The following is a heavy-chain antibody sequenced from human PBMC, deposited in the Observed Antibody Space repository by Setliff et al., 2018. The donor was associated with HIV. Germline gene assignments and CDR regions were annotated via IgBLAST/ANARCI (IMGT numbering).Heavy chain of an antibody. Sequence: ASVKVSCKTSGYTFTNFYMHWVRQAPGQGLEWMGIINPSSDSTNYAQKFQGRVTMTRDTSTSTAYMELSSLRSEDTAVYYCARGVQSPPHYSYHYMDVWGEGTMVTVSS. V-gene: IGHV1-46*01. J-gene: IGHJ6*03. CDR3: ARGVQSPPHYSYHYMDV. CDR2: INPSSDST. D-gene: IGHD3-3*01. CDR1: GYTFTNFY.